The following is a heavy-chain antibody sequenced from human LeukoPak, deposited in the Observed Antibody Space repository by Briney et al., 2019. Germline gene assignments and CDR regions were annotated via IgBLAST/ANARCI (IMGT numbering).Heavy chain of an antibody. D-gene: IGHD2-15*01. J-gene: IGHJ4*02. CDR3: VKGGSSSLAGDY. Sequence: GSLRLSCSASGFTFSSYAMHWVRQAPGKGLEYVSAISSNGGSTYYADSVKGRFTISRDNSHNTLYLQMSRLRPEDTAVYYCVKGGSSSLAGDYWGQGTLVTVSS. V-gene: IGHV3-64D*06. CDR2: ISSNGGST. CDR1: GFTFSSYA.